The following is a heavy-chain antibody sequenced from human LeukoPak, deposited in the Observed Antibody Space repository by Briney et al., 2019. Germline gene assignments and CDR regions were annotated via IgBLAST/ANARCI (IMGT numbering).Heavy chain of an antibody. V-gene: IGHV4-4*02. Sequence: SETLSLTCAVSGGSINNHKWWSWIRQSPGTGLEWLGEIFYTGSPNYNPSFQSRITMSVDKSNNQFSLILTSVTVADTAVYYCARDGNSYYDYWGQGIIVTVTS. D-gene: IGHD4-11*01. J-gene: IGHJ4*02. CDR1: GGSINNHKW. CDR3: ARDGNSYYDY. CDR2: IFYTGSP.